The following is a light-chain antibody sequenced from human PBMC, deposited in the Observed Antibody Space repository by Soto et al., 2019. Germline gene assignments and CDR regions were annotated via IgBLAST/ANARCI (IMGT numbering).Light chain of an antibody. CDR3: QHYDSYSPTWT. CDR2: KAS. J-gene: IGKJ1*01. CDR1: QSIGDW. Sequence: DIQMTQSPSTLSASVGDSVSITCRASQSIGDWLAWYQQKPGKAPKLLIYKASNLQSGVPSRFSGSGSGTDFTLTISSLQPDDFATSYCQHYDSYSPTWTFGQGTKVDIK. V-gene: IGKV1-5*03.